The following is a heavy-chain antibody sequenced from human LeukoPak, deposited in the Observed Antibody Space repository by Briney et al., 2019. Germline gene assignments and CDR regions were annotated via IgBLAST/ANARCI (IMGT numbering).Heavy chain of an antibody. CDR2: ISSSSSYI. CDR3: ARVDYYGSGSYYSETLGYYYGMDV. V-gene: IGHV3-21*01. D-gene: IGHD3-10*01. J-gene: IGHJ6*04. CDR1: GFTFSSYS. Sequence: GGSLRLSCAASGFTFSSYSMNWVRQAPGKGLEWVSSISSSSSYIYYADSVKGRFTISRDNAKNSLYLQMNSLRAEDTAVYYCARVDYYGSGSYYSETLGYYYGMDVWGKGTTVTVSS.